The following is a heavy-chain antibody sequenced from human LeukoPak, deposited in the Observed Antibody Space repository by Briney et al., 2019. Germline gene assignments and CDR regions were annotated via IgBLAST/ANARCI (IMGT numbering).Heavy chain of an antibody. CDR2: IYYSGST. Sequence: SETLSLTCTVSGGSISSYYWSWIRQPPGKGLEWIGYIYYSGSTNYNPSLKSRVTISVDTSKNQFSLKLSSVTAADTAVYYCARGTRVTMIGKPHNWFDPWGQGTLVTVPS. V-gene: IGHV4-59*01. CDR3: ARGTRVTMIGKPHNWFDP. CDR1: GGSISSYY. D-gene: IGHD3-22*01. J-gene: IGHJ5*02.